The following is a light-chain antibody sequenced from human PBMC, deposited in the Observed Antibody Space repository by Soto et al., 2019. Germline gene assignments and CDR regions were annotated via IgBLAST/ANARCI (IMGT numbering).Light chain of an antibody. V-gene: IGKV1-5*01. Sequence: DIQMTQSPSTLSASVGDRVTITCRASQSISSWLAWYQQKPGKAPKLLIYDVSSLESGVPSRFSGSGSETEFTLTISSLQPEDVATYYCQKYNSAPTFGQGTRLEIK. CDR3: QKYNSAPT. CDR1: QSISSW. J-gene: IGKJ5*01. CDR2: DVS.